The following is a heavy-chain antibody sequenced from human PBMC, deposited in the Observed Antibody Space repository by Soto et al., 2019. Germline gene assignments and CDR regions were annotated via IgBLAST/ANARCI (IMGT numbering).Heavy chain of an antibody. Sequence: PGGSLRLSCAASGFTFSSYAMSWVRQAPGKGLEWVSAISGSGGSTYYADSVKGRFTISRDNSKNTLYLQMNSLRAEDTAVYYCAKGSSTSYLNYYYYMDVWGKGTTVTVSS. V-gene: IGHV3-23*01. CDR1: GFTFSSYA. D-gene: IGHD2-2*01. J-gene: IGHJ6*03. CDR3: AKGSSTSYLNYYYYMDV. CDR2: ISGSGGST.